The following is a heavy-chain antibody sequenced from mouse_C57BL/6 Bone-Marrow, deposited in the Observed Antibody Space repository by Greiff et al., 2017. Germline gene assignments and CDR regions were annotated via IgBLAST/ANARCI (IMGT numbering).Heavy chain of an antibody. V-gene: IGHV2-5*01. Sequence: QVQLKESGPGLVQPSQSLSITCTVSGFSLTSYGVHWVRQSPGKGLEWLGVIWRGGSTDYNAAFMSRLSITKDNSKSQVFFKMNSLQADDTAIYYCAKNACGSSKYDYAMDYWGQGTSVTVSS. CDR3: AKNACGSSKYDYAMDY. J-gene: IGHJ4*01. D-gene: IGHD1-1*01. CDR1: GFSLTSYG. CDR2: IWRGGST.